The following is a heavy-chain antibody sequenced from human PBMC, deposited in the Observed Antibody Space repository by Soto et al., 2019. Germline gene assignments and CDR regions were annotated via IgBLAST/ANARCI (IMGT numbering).Heavy chain of an antibody. J-gene: IGHJ5*02. CDR1: GFTFSSYA. CDR3: EKDSGVWGSYRSYWFDP. CDR2: ISGSGGST. D-gene: IGHD3-16*02. V-gene: IGHV3-23*01. Sequence: PGGSLRLSCAASGFTFSSYAMSWVRQAPGKGLEWVSAISGSGGSTYYADSVKGRFTISRDNSKNTLYLQMNSLRAEDTAVYYCEKDSGVWGSYRSYWFDPWGKGTLVTV.